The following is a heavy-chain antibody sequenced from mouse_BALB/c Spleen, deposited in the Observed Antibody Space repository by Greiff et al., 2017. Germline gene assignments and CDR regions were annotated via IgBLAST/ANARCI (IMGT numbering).Heavy chain of an antibody. CDR1: GFSLTSYS. CDR3: AREGGNWYFDV. D-gene: IGHD1-1*02. Sequence: VKLQESGPGLVAPSQSLSITCTVSGFSLTSYSVHWVRQPPGKGLEWLGVIWAGGSTNYNSALMSRLSISKDNSKSQVFLKMNSLQTDDTAMYYCAREGGNWYFDVWGAGTTVTVSS. J-gene: IGHJ1*01. CDR2: IWAGGST. V-gene: IGHV2-9*02.